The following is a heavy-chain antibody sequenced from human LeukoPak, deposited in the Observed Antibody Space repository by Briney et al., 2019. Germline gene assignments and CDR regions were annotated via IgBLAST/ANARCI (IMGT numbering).Heavy chain of an antibody. CDR2: IYSGGST. CDR3: ARLNCGGDCLYYYYYMDV. D-gene: IGHD2-21*01. Sequence: QPGGSLRISCAAPGFNVSNNYISGGRQAPGKGLEGVSVIYSGGSTYYADSVRGRFTISRDNSKNTLYLQMNSLRAEDTAVYYCARLNCGGDCLYYYYYMDVWGKGTTVTVSS. J-gene: IGHJ6*03. V-gene: IGHV3-53*05. CDR1: GFNVSNNY.